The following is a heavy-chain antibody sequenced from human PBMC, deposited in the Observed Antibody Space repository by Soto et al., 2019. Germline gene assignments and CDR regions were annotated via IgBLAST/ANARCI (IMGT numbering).Heavy chain of an antibody. CDR2: ISSSSSYI. CDR1: GFTFSSYS. CDR3: ARDESRAYYDFWSGPPGAGYYYYGMDV. J-gene: IGHJ6*02. V-gene: IGHV3-21*01. Sequence: PGGSMRLSCAASGFTFSSYSMNWVRQAPGKGLEWVSSISSSSSYIYYADSVKGRFTISRDSAKNSLYLQMNSLRAEDTAVYYCARDESRAYYDFWSGPPGAGYYYYGMDVWGQGTTVTVSS. D-gene: IGHD3-3*01.